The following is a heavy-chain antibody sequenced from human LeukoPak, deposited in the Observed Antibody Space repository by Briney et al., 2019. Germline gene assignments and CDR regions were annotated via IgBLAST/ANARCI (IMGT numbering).Heavy chain of an antibody. Sequence: PGGSLRLSCAASGFTFSSYWMSWVRQAPGKGLEWVANIKRDGSEKYYADSVKGRFTISRDKAENSLYLKMNSLRAEDTAVYYCARARDYGSGKANAFDIWGQGTMVTVSS. CDR2: IKRDGSEK. D-gene: IGHD3-10*01. CDR3: ARARDYGSGKANAFDI. J-gene: IGHJ3*02. CDR1: GFTFSSYW. V-gene: IGHV3-7*05.